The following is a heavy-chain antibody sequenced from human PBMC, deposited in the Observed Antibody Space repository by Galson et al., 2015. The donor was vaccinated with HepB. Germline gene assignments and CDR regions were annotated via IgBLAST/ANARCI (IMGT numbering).Heavy chain of an antibody. J-gene: IGHJ5*02. CDR3: ARTSAPSSPNKYSGSAGSWFDP. D-gene: IGHD5-12*01. V-gene: IGHV2-70*11. CDR1: GFSLSTSGMC. Sequence: PALVKPTQTLTLTCTFSGFSLSTSGMCVSWIRQPPGKALEWLARIDWDDDKYYSTSLKTRLTISKDTSKNQVVLTMTNMDPVDTATYYCARTSAPSSPNKYSGSAGSWFDPWGQGTLVTVSS. CDR2: IDWDDDK.